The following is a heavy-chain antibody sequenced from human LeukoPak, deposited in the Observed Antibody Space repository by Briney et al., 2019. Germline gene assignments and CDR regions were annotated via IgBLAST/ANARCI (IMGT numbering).Heavy chain of an antibody. CDR2: INHSGST. CDR1: GGSFSGYY. CDR3: AREGNPGGNNYGHCPDY. J-gene: IGHJ4*02. D-gene: IGHD5-18*01. Sequence: SETLSLTCAVYGGSFSGYYWSWIRQPPGKGLEWIGEINHSGSTSYNPSLESRVTISIDTSKNQFSLELSSVTAADTAVYYCAREGNPGGNNYGHCPDYWGQGTLVTVSS. V-gene: IGHV4-34*01.